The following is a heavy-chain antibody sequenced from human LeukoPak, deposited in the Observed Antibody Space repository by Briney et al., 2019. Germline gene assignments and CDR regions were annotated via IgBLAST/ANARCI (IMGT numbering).Heavy chain of an antibody. CDR2: IWYDGSNK. D-gene: IGHD6-13*01. V-gene: IGHV3-33*08. CDR3: ARDRIAAAGTSYYYYYYGMDV. CDR1: GFTLSSYA. Sequence: GGSLRLSCAASGFTLSSYAMSWVRQAPGKGLEWVAVIWYDGSNKYYADSVKGRFTISRDNSKNTLYLQMNSLRAEDTAVYYCARDRIAAAGTSYYYYYYGMDVWGKGTTVTVSS. J-gene: IGHJ6*04.